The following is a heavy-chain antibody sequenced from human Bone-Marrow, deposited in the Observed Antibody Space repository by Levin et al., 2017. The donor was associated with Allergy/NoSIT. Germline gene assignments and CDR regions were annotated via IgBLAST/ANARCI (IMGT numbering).Heavy chain of an antibody. Sequence: GGSLRLSCAASGFTFSSYSMNWVRQAPGKGLEWVSYISSSSSTIYYADSVKGRFTISRDNAKNSLYLQMNSLRAEDTAVYYCARGDYYGSGSYYTWGQGTLVTVSS. V-gene: IGHV3-48*01. D-gene: IGHD3-10*01. J-gene: IGHJ5*02. CDR2: ISSSSSTI. CDR3: ARGDYYGSGSYYT. CDR1: GFTFSSYS.